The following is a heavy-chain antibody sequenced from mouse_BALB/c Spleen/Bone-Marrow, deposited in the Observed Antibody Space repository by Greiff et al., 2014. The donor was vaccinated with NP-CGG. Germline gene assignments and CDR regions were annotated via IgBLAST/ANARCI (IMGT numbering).Heavy chain of an antibody. CDR2: IYPGDGST. V-gene: IGHV1S56*01. J-gene: IGHJ1*01. D-gene: IGHD2-1*01. CDR1: GYTFTSYD. Sequence: QVQLKESGPELVKPGALVKISCKVSGYTFTSYDINWVKQRPGQGLEWIGWIYPGDGSTKYNEKFKGKATLTADKSSSTAYMQLSSLTSENSAVYFCARSGNYYGNYYWYFDVWGAGTTVTVSS. CDR3: ARSGNYYGNYYWYFDV.